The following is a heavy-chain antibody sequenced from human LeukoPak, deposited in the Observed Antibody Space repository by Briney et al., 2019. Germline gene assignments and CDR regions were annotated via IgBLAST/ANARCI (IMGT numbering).Heavy chain of an antibody. V-gene: IGHV4-59*01. CDR1: GDLLSDYK. J-gene: IGHJ4*02. Sequence: PSETLSLTCFVSGDLLSDYKWTWVRQSPGEGLEWIGYIYSTGTSNYNPSFRSRVTISIDTSRKQLSLKLTSVTAADTAFYYCARFWSGFDYWGRGTLVTVSP. CDR2: IYSTGTS. CDR3: ARFWSGFDY. D-gene: IGHD3-3*01.